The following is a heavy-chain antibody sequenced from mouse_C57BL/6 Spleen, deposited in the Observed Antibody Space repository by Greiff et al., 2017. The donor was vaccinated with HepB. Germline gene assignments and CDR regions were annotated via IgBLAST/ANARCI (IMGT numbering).Heavy chain of an antibody. J-gene: IGHJ2*01. CDR3: ARGDYGYGYYFDY. V-gene: IGHV5-16*01. D-gene: IGHD2-2*01. CDR2: INYDGSST. Sequence: EVKLMESEGGLVQPGSSMKLSCTASGFTFSDYYMAWVRQVPEKGLEWVANINYDGSSTYYLDSLKSRFIISRDNAKNILYLQMSSLKSEDTATYYCARGDYGYGYYFDYWGQGTTLTVSS. CDR1: GFTFSDYY.